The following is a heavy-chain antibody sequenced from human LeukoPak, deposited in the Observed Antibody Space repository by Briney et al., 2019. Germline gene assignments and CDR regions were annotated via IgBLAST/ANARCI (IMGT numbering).Heavy chain of an antibody. Sequence: SETLSLTCAVYGGSFSGYYWSWIRQPPGKGLEWIWEINHSGSTNYNPSLKSRVTISVDTSKNQFSLKLSAVTAADTAVYYCARGLIASAGYNWFDHWGQGTLVTVSS. CDR2: INHSGST. J-gene: IGHJ5*02. D-gene: IGHD6-13*01. CDR1: GGSFSGYY. V-gene: IGHV4-34*01. CDR3: ARGLIASAGYNWFDH.